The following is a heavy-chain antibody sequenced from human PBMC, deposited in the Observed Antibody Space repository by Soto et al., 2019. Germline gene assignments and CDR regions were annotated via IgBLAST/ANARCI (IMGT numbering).Heavy chain of an antibody. CDR2: ISYDGSNK. Sequence: QVQLVESGGGVVQPGRSLRLSCAASGFTFSSYGMHWVRQAPGKGLEWVAVISYDGSNKYYADSVKGRFTISRDNSKNTLYLQMNSLRAEDTAVYYCAKGARFDWPYYDYGMDVWGQGTTVTVSS. CDR3: AKGARFDWPYYDYGMDV. D-gene: IGHD3-9*01. CDR1: GFTFSSYG. V-gene: IGHV3-30*18. J-gene: IGHJ6*02.